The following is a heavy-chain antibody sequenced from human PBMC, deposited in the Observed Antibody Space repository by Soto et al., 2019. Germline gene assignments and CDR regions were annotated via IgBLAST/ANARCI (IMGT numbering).Heavy chain of an antibody. D-gene: IGHD2-2*01. J-gene: IGHJ3*02. V-gene: IGHV3-30*18. Sequence: QVQLVESGGGVVQPGRSLRLSCAASGFTFSSYGMHWVRQAPGKGLEWVAVISYDGSNKYYADSVKGRFTISRDNSKNTLYLQMNSLRAEDTAVYYCAKRYCSSTSCYDAFDIWGQGTMVTVSS. CDR3: AKRYCSSTSCYDAFDI. CDR1: GFTFSSYG. CDR2: ISYDGSNK.